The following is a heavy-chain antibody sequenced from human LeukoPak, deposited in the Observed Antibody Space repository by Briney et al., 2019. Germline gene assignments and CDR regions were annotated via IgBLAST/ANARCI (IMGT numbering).Heavy chain of an antibody. J-gene: IGHJ6*02. V-gene: IGHV4-59*08. CDR1: GGSISSYY. CDR3: ARHRYSSGWDNETPPAGGMDV. D-gene: IGHD6-19*01. CDR2: IYYSGST. Sequence: SETLSLTCTVSGGSISSYYWSWIRQPPGKGLEWIGYIYYSGSTNYNPSLKSRVTISVDTSKNQFSLKLSSVTAADTAVYYCARHRYSSGWDNETPPAGGMDVWGQGTTVTVSS.